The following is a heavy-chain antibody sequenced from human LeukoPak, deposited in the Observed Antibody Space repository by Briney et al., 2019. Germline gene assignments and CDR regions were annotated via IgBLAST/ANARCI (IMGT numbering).Heavy chain of an antibody. CDR1: GGSINNYY. J-gene: IGHJ4*01. D-gene: IGHD1-14*01. V-gene: IGHV4-59*01. CDR2: IYYTGSA. Sequence: SETLSLTCTVSGGSINNYYWTWIRQPPGKGLEWIGYIYYTGSANYNSSLQSRVTISVDTSNNHFSLKLNSVTAADTAVYYCARIAPGMSFDYWGHGTLVTVSS. CDR3: ARIAPGMSFDY.